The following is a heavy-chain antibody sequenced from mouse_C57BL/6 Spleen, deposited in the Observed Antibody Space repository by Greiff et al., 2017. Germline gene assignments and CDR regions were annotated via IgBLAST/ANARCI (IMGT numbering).Heavy chain of an antibody. V-gene: IGHV1-82*01. CDR2: IYPGDGDT. D-gene: IGHD5-5*01. J-gene: IGHJ4*01. CDR3: AVHYLSYPRDY. CDR1: GYAFSSSW. Sequence: QVQLQQSGPELVKPGASVKISCKASGYAFSSSWMNWVKQRPGKGLEWIGRIYPGDGDTNYNGKFKGKATLTADKSSSTAYMQLSSLTSEDSAVYFCAVHYLSYPRDYWGQGTSVTVSS.